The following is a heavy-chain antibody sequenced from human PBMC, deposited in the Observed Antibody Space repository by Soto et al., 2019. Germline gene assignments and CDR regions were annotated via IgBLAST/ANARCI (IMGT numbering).Heavy chain of an antibody. CDR3: ARHYDFWSGYYTGDNWFDP. Sequence: SETLSLTCTVSGRFINSYYWSSIREPPGEGLEWIGYIYYSGSTNYKPPPKSRVTISVDTSKNPFSLKLSSVTAADTAVYYCARHYDFWSGYYTGDNWFDPWGQGTLVTVSS. V-gene: IGHV4-59*01. CDR2: IYYSGST. J-gene: IGHJ5*02. CDR1: GRFINSYY. D-gene: IGHD3-3*01.